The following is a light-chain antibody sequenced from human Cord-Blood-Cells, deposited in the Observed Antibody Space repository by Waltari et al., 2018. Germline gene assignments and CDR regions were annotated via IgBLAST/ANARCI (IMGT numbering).Light chain of an antibody. J-gene: IGKJ1*01. V-gene: IGKV4-1*01. Sequence: QSVLYSSNNKNYFAWYQQKPGQPPKLLIYWASTRESGVPDRFSGSGSGTDFTLTISSLQAEDVAVYYCQQYYSTPWTFGQGTKVEIK. CDR3: QQYYSTPWT. CDR1: QSVLYSSNNKNY. CDR2: WAS.